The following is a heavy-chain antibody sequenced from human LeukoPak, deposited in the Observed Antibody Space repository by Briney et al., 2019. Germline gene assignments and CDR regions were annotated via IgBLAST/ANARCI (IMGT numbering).Heavy chain of an antibody. CDR3: ATRPGGSTWHGVFDF. Sequence: SETLSLTCTVSGVSMRNHYWSWIRQPPGKGLEWIGYIYDSETTNYNPSLKSRVTMSLDTPKNQFSLKLSSVTAADTALYYCATRPGGSTWHGVFDFWSRGTLVTVSS. CDR1: GVSMRNHY. V-gene: IGHV4-59*11. D-gene: IGHD6-13*01. J-gene: IGHJ4*02. CDR2: IYDSETT.